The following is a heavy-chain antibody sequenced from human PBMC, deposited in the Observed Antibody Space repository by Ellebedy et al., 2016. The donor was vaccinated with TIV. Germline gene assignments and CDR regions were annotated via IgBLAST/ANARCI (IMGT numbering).Heavy chain of an antibody. CDR1: GGSISSFY. V-gene: IGHV4-59*01. CDR3: ARAGQLRVLEWLLPYPQMDV. CDR2: IYYSGST. D-gene: IGHD3-3*01. J-gene: IGHJ6*02. Sequence: GSLRLXCTVSGGSISSFYWSWIRQTPGKALEWIGYIYYSGSTNYNPSLKSRVTISVDTSKNQFALKLSSVTAADTAVYYCARAGQLRVLEWLLPYPQMDVWGQGTTVTVSS.